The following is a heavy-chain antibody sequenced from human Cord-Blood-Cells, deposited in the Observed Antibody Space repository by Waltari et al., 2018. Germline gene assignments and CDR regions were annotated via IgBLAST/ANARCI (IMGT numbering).Heavy chain of an antibody. V-gene: IGHV3-33*01. D-gene: IGHD3-22*01. CDR2: GWYEGSKK. Sequence: QVQLVESGGGVVQPGRSLRLSCAASGFTFSSYGMHWVRQAPGTGLEGVAVGWYEGSKKYYADSVKGRFTISRDNSKNTLYLQMNSLRAEDTAVYYCARDLYYDSSAYYYYYGMDVWGQGTTVTVSS. CDR1: GFTFSSYG. CDR3: ARDLYYDSSAYYYYYGMDV. J-gene: IGHJ6*02.